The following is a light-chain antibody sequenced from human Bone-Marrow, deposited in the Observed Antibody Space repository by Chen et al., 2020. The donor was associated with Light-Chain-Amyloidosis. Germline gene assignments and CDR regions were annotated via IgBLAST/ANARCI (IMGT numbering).Light chain of an antibody. V-gene: IGLV3-25*02. CDR1: DLPTKY. CDR2: RDS. J-gene: IGLJ2*01. CDR3: QSADSSGTYEVI. Sequence: SYELTQPPSVSVSPGQTARITCSGDDLPTKYAYWYQQKPGQAPVLVIHRDSERPSGISERFSGSSSGTTATLTISGVQAGEEADYHCQSADSSGTYEVIFGGGTKLTVL.